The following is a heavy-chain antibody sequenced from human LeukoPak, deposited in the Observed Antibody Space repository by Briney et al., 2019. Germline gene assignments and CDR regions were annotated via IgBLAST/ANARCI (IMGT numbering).Heavy chain of an antibody. D-gene: IGHD6-19*01. V-gene: IGHV4-34*01. J-gene: IGHJ4*02. CDR2: IKDSGSP. CDR1: GGSFSGYS. Sequence: SETLSLTCAVYGGSFSGYSWTWIRQPPGKGLEWIWEIKDSGSPTFNPSLKSRVTMSVDTSNNQFSVRLSSLTAADTAVYYCARGRFSGLPRATTSQFDYWGQGTLVTVSS. CDR3: ARGRFSGLPRATTSQFDY.